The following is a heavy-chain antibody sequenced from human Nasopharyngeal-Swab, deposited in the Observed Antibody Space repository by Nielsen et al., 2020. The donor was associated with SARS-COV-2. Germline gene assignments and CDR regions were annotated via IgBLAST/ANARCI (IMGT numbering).Heavy chain of an antibody. Sequence: GGSLRLSCAASGFTFSSYGMHWVRQAPGKGLEWVAVISYDGSNKYYADSVKGRFTISRDNSKNTLYLQMNGLRAEDTAVYYCAKLPGSSTQLADYWGQGTLVTVSS. J-gene: IGHJ4*02. CDR3: AKLPGSSTQLADY. CDR2: ISYDGSNK. V-gene: IGHV3-30*18. D-gene: IGHD6-13*01. CDR1: GFTFSSYG.